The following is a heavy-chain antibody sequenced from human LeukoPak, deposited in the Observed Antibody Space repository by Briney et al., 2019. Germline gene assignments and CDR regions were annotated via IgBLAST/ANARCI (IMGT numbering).Heavy chain of an antibody. CDR3: ARVWICSGGSSYRDY. Sequence: SETLSLTCAVYGGSFSGYYWSWIRQPPGKGLEWIGEINHSGSTNYNPSLKSRVTISVDTSKNQFSLKLSSVTAADTAVYYCARVWICSGGSSYRDYWGQGTLVTVSP. CDR1: GGSFSGYY. V-gene: IGHV4-34*01. J-gene: IGHJ4*02. CDR2: INHSGST. D-gene: IGHD2-15*01.